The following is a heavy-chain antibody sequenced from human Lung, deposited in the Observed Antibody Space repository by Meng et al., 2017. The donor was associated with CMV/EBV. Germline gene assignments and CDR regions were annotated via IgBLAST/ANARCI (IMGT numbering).Heavy chain of an antibody. J-gene: IGHJ5*02. CDR1: GYTFTSYG. CDR2: ISTYNGNT. Sequence: SXXVSXXASGYTFTSYGINWVRQAPGQGLEWMAWISTYNGNTYYAQKFQGRVTLTTDTSTSAAYMELRSLRSDDTAVYYCARDWRLMNAQPNWFDHLGQGXLVTVSS. D-gene: IGHD3-3*01. CDR3: ARDWRLMNAQPNWFDH. V-gene: IGHV1-18*01.